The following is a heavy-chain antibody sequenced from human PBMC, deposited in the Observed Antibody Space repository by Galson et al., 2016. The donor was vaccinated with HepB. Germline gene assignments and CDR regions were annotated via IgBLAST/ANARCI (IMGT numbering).Heavy chain of an antibody. V-gene: IGHV3-53*01. CDR2: IYKDGNT. CDR1: GFSVSDSY. J-gene: IGHJ2*01. Sequence: SLRLSCAASGFSVSDSYMTWVRQAPGKRLDWVSIIYKDGNTFHAQFVKGRFTISRDNSKNSLDLQMSNVRAEDTAVYYCATVLPAGHYWYPHLWGRGTLVSVSS. CDR3: ATVLPAGHYWYPHL.